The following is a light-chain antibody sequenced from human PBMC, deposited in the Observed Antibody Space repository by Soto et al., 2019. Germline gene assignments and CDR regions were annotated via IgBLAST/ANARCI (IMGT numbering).Light chain of an antibody. J-gene: IGKJ4*01. V-gene: IGKV3-11*01. CDR1: QSVSSY. CDR2: DAS. CDR3: QQRRNWPPVT. Sequence: EIVLTQSPATLSLSPGERATLSCRASQSVSSYLAWYQQKPGQAPRLLIYDASNRATGIPARFSGRGSGTDFTLTIGSLEPEDFAIYYCQQRRNWPPVTFGGGTKVEIK.